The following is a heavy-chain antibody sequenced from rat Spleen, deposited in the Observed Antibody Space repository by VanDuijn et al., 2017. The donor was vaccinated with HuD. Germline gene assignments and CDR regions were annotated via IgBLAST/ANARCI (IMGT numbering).Heavy chain of an antibody. D-gene: IGHD1-11*01. CDR1: GFTFSNYG. J-gene: IGHJ1*01. Sequence: EVQLVESGGGLVQPGRSMKLSCAASGFTFSNYGMAWVRQAPKKGLEWVATISYDGSSTYYRDSVKGRFTISRDNAKSTLYLQMNSLRSEDTATYYCSGSRVPWYLDFWGPGTMVTVSS. CDR3: SGSRVPWYLDF. V-gene: IGHV5-29*01. CDR2: ISYDGSST.